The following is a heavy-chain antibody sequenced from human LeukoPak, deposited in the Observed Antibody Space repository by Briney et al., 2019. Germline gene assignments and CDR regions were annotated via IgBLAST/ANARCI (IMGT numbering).Heavy chain of an antibody. CDR1: GFTFSSYA. Sequence: GGSLRLSCAASGFTFSSYAMSWVRQAPGKGLEWVSSISSSSSYIYYADSVKGRFTISRDNAKNSLYLQMNSLRAEDTAVYYCARERDDAFDIWGQGTMVTVSS. CDR2: ISSSSSYI. J-gene: IGHJ3*02. CDR3: ARERDDAFDI. V-gene: IGHV3-21*01.